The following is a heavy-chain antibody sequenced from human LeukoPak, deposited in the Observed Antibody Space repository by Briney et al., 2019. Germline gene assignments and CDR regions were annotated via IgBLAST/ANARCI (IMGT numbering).Heavy chain of an antibody. CDR2: IGISGGT. CDR1: GFTFSGCD. CDR3: ARGKYGYTSGWQIPDY. Sequence: PGGSLRLSCAASGFTFSGCDMHWVRQPTGRGLEWVSSIGISGGTYYRDSVKGRFTVSREDAKNSFYLQMNSLRAGDTAVYYCARGKYGYTSGWQIPDYWGQGTLVTVSS. V-gene: IGHV3-13*01. J-gene: IGHJ4*02. D-gene: IGHD6-19*01.